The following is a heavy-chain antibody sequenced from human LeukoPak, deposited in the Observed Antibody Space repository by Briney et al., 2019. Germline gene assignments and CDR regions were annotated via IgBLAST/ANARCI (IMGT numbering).Heavy chain of an antibody. Sequence: ASVKVSCKASGYTFTSYGISWVRQAPGKGLEWMGGFDPEDGETIYAQKFQGRVTMTEDTSTDTAYMELSSLRSEDTAVYYCATGFFGGSYRWSWILVGFRYYYYGMDVWGQGTTVTVSS. CDR3: ATGFFGGSYRWSWILVGFRYYYYGMDV. D-gene: IGHD1-26*01. V-gene: IGHV1-24*01. CDR1: GYTFTSYG. J-gene: IGHJ6*02. CDR2: FDPEDGET.